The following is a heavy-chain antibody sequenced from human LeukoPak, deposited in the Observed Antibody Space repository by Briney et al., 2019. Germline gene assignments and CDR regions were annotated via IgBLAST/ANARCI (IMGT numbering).Heavy chain of an antibody. Sequence: SESLSLTCTVSDGSFDDYYWTWIRQPPGKGLEWIGYSGSSKYNPSLKSRLTITVDTSKRHFSLTLSSVTAADTAVYYCARTRRHYYGSGKNLTPWPAGLDVWGQGTTVTVSS. CDR1: DGSFDDYY. CDR3: ARTRRHYYGSGKNLTPWPAGLDV. V-gene: IGHV4-59*01. CDR2: SGSS. D-gene: IGHD3-10*01. J-gene: IGHJ6*02.